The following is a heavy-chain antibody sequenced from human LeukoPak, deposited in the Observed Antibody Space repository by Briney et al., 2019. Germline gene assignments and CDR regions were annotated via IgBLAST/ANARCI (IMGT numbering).Heavy chain of an antibody. D-gene: IGHD3-10*01. CDR3: ARDRGYLSFDY. V-gene: IGHV3-7*01. Sequence: GGSLRLSCAASGFTFSTSWMNWVRQAPGKGLEWVANIKEDGSQQYYVDSVKGRFTISRDNAKNSLYLQMNSLRAEDTAVYYCARDRGYLSFDYWGQGTLVTVSS. CDR2: IKEDGSQQ. CDR1: GFTFSTSW. J-gene: IGHJ4*02.